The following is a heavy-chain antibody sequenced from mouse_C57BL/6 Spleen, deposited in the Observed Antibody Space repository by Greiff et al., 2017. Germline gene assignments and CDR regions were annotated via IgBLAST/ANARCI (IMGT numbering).Heavy chain of an antibody. J-gene: IGHJ4*01. CDR3: ARVYYYGSSSSMDY. V-gene: IGHV1-69*01. CDR1: GYTFTSYW. CDR2: IDPSASYT. Sequence: VKLQESGAELVMPGASVKLSCKASGYTFTSYWMHWVKQRPGQGLEWIGEIDPSASYTNYNQQFKGKFTLTVDKSSSTAYMQLSSMTSEDSEVDYCARVYYYGSSSSMDYWGKGTSVTVSS. D-gene: IGHD1-1*01.